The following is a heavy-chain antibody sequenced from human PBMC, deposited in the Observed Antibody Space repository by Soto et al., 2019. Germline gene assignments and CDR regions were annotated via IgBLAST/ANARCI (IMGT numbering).Heavy chain of an antibody. CDR3: AKSAGVCGSSTSCRMDV. J-gene: IGHJ6*02. V-gene: IGHV3-23*01. Sequence: PGGSLRLSCAASGFTFSSYAMSWVRQAPGEGLEWVSAISGSGGSTYYADSVKGRFTISRDNSKNTLYLQMNSLRAEDTAVYYCAKSAGVCGSSTSCRMDVWGQGTTVTVSS. D-gene: IGHD2-2*01. CDR1: GFTFSSYA. CDR2: ISGSGGST.